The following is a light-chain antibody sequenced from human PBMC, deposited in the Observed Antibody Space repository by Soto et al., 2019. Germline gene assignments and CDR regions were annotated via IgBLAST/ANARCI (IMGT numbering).Light chain of an antibody. CDR3: QHYDSLPIT. CDR2: GAS. Sequence: EIVFTQSPGTLSLSPGERATLSCRASQSVSSIYLAWYQQKPGQAPRLLIYGASSRATGIPDRFSGSGSGTDFTLTISRLEPEDFAVFYCQHYDSLPITFGQGTRLEIK. CDR1: QSVSSIY. V-gene: IGKV3-20*01. J-gene: IGKJ5*01.